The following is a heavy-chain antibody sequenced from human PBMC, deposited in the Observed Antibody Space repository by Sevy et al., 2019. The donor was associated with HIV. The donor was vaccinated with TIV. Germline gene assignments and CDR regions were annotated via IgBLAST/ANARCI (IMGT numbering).Heavy chain of an antibody. V-gene: IGHV3-23*01. CDR2: IFGSGGVT. J-gene: IGHJ3*01. CDR3: AGGCYDSSGSFDAFDF. CDR1: GFTFSNYA. D-gene: IGHD3-22*01. Sequence: GGSLRLSCAASGFTFSNYAMNWVRQAPGKGLEWVSTIFGSGGVTYYADSVKGRCTISIDNFKNTSNLQMHSLRDEDTAVYYCAGGCYDSSGSFDAFDFWGQGTMVTVSS.